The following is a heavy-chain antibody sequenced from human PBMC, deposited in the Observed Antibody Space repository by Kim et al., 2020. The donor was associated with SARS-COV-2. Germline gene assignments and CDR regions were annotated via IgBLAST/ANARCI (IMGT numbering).Heavy chain of an antibody. CDR3: ARGAAARNLPEAPVEY. Sequence: GGSLRLSCAASGFTFSDYYMSWIRQAPGKGLEWVSYISSSSSYTNYADSVKGRFTISRDNAKNSLYLQMNSLRAEDTAVYYCARGAAARNLPEAPVEYWGQGTLVTVSS. V-gene: IGHV3-11*03. J-gene: IGHJ4*02. D-gene: IGHD6-13*01. CDR2: ISSSSSYT. CDR1: GFTFSDYY.